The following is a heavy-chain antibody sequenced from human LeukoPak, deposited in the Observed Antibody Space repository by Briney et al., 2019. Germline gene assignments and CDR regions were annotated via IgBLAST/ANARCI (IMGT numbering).Heavy chain of an antibody. CDR1: GFTFSSYA. CDR2: ISGSGGST. J-gene: IGHJ4*02. V-gene: IGHV3-23*01. D-gene: IGHD3-22*01. Sequence: HPGGSLRLSCAASGFTFSSYAMSWVRQAPGKGLEWVSAISGSGGSTYYADSVKGRFTISRDNSKNTLYLQMNSLRAEDTAVYYCAKVLDDSSGYYYGFDYWGQGTLVTVSS. CDR3: AKVLDDSSGYYYGFDY.